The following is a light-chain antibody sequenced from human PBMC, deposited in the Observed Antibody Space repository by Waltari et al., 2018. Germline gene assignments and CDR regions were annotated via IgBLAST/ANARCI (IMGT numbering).Light chain of an antibody. J-gene: IGLJ3*02. CDR2: RTN. V-gene: IGLV1-47*01. CDR3: AAWDDSLSGRV. Sequence: QSVLTQPPSASGTPGPRVTISCSGSRPNIGSNYLYWYQQVPGTAPKLLIYRTNHRPSGVPDRFSGSKSGTSASLAISGLRSEDEVDYYCAAWDDSLSGRVFGGGTKVTVL. CDR1: RPNIGSNY.